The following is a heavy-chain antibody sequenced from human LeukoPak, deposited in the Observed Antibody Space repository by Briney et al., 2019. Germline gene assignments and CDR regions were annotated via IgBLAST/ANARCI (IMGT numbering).Heavy chain of an antibody. J-gene: IGHJ4*02. V-gene: IGHV4-59*12. Sequence: SETLSLTCTVSGGSISSYYWNWIRQPPGKGLEWIGYINYIRTTDYNPSLKSRVTISLDTSKNRFSLKLSSVTAADTAVYYCARETRGLFDYWGQGTLVSVSS. CDR1: GGSISSYY. CDR3: ARETRGLFDY. D-gene: IGHD1/OR15-1a*01. CDR2: INYIRTT.